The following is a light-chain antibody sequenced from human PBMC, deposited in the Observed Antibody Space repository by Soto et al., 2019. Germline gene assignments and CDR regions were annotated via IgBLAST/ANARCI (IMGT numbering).Light chain of an antibody. V-gene: IGLV2-14*01. CDR1: SSDVGGYNY. J-gene: IGLJ2*01. Sequence: QSALTQPASVSGSPGQSITVSCTGTSSDVGGYNYVSWYQQHPGKAPKLMIYEVSNRPSGVSNRFSGSKSGNTAFLTISGLQAEDEADYYCSSYTSSSTLYVVFGGGTKLTVL. CDR3: SSYTSSSTLYVV. CDR2: EVS.